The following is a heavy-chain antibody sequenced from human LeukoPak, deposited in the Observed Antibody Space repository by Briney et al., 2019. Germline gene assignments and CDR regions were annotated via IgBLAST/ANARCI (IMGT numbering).Heavy chain of an antibody. D-gene: IGHD1-14*01. J-gene: IGHJ4*02. CDR3: ARVNSWTEEPDTGFDY. CDR2: TYYRSGGYN. CDR1: GDSVSSSRSA. Sequence: HSQTLSLTCVISGDSVSSSRSAWNWIRQSPSRGLEWLGSTYYRSGGYNDYAVSVKSRITTSPDPSKKQFSLQLHPLTPEDTAVYFCARVNSWTEEPDTGFDYWGQGTLVTVSS. V-gene: IGHV6-1*01.